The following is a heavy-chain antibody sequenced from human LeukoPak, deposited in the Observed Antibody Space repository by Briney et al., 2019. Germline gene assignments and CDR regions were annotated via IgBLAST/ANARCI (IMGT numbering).Heavy chain of an antibody. D-gene: IGHD2-2*02. CDR3: ARLLSGYCSSTSCYKGARGGFDY. CDR1: GYTFTSYG. J-gene: IGHJ4*02. V-gene: IGHV1-18*01. Sequence: ASVKVSCKASGYTFTSYGISWVRQAPGQGLEWMGWISAYNGNTNYAQKLQGRVTMTTDTSTSTAYMELRSLRSDDTAVYYCARLLSGYCSSTSCYKGARGGFDYWGQGTLVTVSS. CDR2: ISAYNGNT.